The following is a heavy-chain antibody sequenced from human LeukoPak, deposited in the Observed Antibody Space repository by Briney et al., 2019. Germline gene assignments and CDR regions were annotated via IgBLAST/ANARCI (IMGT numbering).Heavy chain of an antibody. CDR2: MHHSGST. J-gene: IGHJ5*02. CDR1: GYSISSGYY. V-gene: IGHV4-38-2*02. Sequence: SETLSLTCTVSGYSISSGYYWGWIRQPPGKGLEWIGSMHHSGSTYYNPSLKSRVTMSLDTSKNQFSLRLNSVTAADTAVYYCARGGYYGSGNDFRFDPWGQGTLVTVSS. D-gene: IGHD3-10*01. CDR3: ARGGYYGSGNDFRFDP.